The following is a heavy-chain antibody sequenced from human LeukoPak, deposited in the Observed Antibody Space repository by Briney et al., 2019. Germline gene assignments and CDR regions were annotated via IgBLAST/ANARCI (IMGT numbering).Heavy chain of an antibody. CDR1: GYTFTSYA. CDR2: INTNTGNP. Sequence: ASVKVSCKASGYTFTSYAMNWVRQAPGQGLEWMGWINTNTGNPTYAQGFTGRFVFSLDTSVSTAYLQISSLKAEDTAVYYCARDSRYSDHYGSVYYYYGMDVWGQGTTVTVSS. D-gene: IGHD4-17*01. V-gene: IGHV7-4-1*02. CDR3: ARDSRYSDHYGSVYYYYGMDV. J-gene: IGHJ6*02.